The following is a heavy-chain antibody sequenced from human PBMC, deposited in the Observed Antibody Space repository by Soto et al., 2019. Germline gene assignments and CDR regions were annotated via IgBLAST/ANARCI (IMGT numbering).Heavy chain of an antibody. D-gene: IGHD3-10*01. CDR2: IGTAGST. CDR1: GFTFSSYD. CDR3: AKEPYYYGSGSYDY. J-gene: IGHJ4*02. V-gene: IGHV3-13*01. Sequence: GGSLRLSCAASGFTFSSYDMHWVRQATGKGLEWVSAIGTAGSTYYPGSVKGRFTISRENAKNTLYLQMNSLRAEDTAVYYCAKEPYYYGSGSYDYWGQGTLVTVSS.